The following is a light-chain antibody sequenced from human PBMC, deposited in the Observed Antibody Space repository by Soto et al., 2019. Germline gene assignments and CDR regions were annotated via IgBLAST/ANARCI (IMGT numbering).Light chain of an antibody. CDR2: SAS. J-gene: IGKJ3*01. CDR1: QSVNNN. V-gene: IGKV3-15*01. CDR3: QQYNKWPLT. Sequence: EIVMTQSPVTLSVSPEERATLSCTASQSVNNNVAWYQQKPGHTPRLLIYSASIGATGTPARFSGSGSGSDFTLTISSLQSEDFAVYYCQQYNKWPLTFGPGTKVDIK.